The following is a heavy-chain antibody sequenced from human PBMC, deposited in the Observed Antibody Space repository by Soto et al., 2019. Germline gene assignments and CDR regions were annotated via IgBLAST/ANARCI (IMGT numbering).Heavy chain of an antibody. D-gene: IGHD2-21*01. Sequence: GGSLRLSCTASGFTVSDYSVNWVRQAPGKGLEWISYISSSGDLLLYADSVKGRFTIARDIAKNSLYLQMDSLRDEDSAVYYCATRAIAVGGEGFWGQGTLVTVSS. CDR1: GFTVSDYS. V-gene: IGHV3-48*02. CDR2: ISSSGDLL. CDR3: ATRAIAVGGEGF. J-gene: IGHJ4*02.